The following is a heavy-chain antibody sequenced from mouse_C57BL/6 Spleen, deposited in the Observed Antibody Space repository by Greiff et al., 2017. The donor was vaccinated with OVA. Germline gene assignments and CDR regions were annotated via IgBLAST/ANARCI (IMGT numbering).Heavy chain of an antibody. Sequence: QVQLQQPGAELVRPGSSVKLSCKASGYTFTSYWMHWVKQRPIQGLEWIGNIDPSDSETHYNQKFKDKATLTVDKSSSTAYMQLSSLTSEDSAVYYCAREITTRFYFDYWGQGTTLTVSS. CDR3: AREITTRFYFDY. CDR1: GYTFTSYW. V-gene: IGHV1-52*01. D-gene: IGHD2-4*01. J-gene: IGHJ2*01. CDR2: IDPSDSET.